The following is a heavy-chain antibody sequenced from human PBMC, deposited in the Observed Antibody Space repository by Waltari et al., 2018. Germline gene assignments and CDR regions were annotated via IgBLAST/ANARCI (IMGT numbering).Heavy chain of an antibody. D-gene: IGHD3-3*01. CDR1: GYSIRSGYH. CDR2: IYHSGST. Sequence: QVQLQESGPGLVKPSETLSLTCAVSGYSIRSGYHWGWIRQPPGKGLEWIGSIYHSGSTYYNPSLKSRVTISVDTSKNQFSLKLSSVTAADTAVYYCARVGWSGYKDYWGQGTLVTVSS. V-gene: IGHV4-38-2*01. J-gene: IGHJ4*02. CDR3: ARVGWSGYKDY.